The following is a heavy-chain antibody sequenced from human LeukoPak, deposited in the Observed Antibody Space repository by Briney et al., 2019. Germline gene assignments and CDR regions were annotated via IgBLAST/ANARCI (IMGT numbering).Heavy chain of an antibody. J-gene: IGHJ4*02. V-gene: IGHV1-2*02. CDR2: INPNSGGT. D-gene: IGHD3-22*01. Sequence: ASVKVSCKASGYTFIAYYMHWVRQAPGQGLEWMGWINPNSGGTNYAQKFQGRVTMTRDTSISTAYMELSRLRSDDTAVYYCARERLRIDSSGYSPFDYWGQGTLVTVSS. CDR1: GYTFIAYY. CDR3: ARERLRIDSSGYSPFDY.